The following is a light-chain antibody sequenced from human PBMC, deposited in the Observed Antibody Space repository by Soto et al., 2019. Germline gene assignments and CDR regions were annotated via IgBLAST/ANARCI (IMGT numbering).Light chain of an antibody. V-gene: IGKV3-15*01. CDR2: VAS. Sequence: EIVMTQSPATLSVAPGERATLSCRASQSGNSNLAWYQQKPGQTPKLLISVASTRAPGIPARFSGSGSGTEFTLTISSLQSEDFAVYYCQQYNVWPLTFGGGTKVEFK. CDR1: QSGNSN. J-gene: IGKJ4*01. CDR3: QQYNVWPLT.